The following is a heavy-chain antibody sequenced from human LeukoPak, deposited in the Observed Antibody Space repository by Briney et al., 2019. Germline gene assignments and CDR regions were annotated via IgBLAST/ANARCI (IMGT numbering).Heavy chain of an antibody. D-gene: IGHD5-24*01. V-gene: IGHV5-51*01. CDR3: ARQGKAEMATTYFDY. J-gene: IGHJ4*02. CDR2: IYPGDSDT. Sequence: GXXXKISCKGSGYSFTSYWIGWVRQMPGKGLEWMGIIYPGDSDTRYSPSFQGQVTISADKSISTAYLQWSSLKASDTAMYYCARQGKAEMATTYFDYWGQGTLVTVSS. CDR1: GYSFTSYW.